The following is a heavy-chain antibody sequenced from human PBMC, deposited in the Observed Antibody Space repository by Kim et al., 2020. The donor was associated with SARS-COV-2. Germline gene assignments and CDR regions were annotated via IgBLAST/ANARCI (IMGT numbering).Heavy chain of an antibody. D-gene: IGHD3-22*01. V-gene: IGHV1-58*01. CDR3: AADGYYDSSGYSFDY. Sequence: SVKVSCKASGFTFTSSAVQWVRQARGQRLECIGWIVVGSGNTNYAQKFQERVTITRDMSTSTAYMELSSLRSEDTAVYYCAADGYYDSSGYSFDYWGQGTLVTVSS. CDR1: GFTFTSSA. CDR2: IVVGSGNT. J-gene: IGHJ4*02.